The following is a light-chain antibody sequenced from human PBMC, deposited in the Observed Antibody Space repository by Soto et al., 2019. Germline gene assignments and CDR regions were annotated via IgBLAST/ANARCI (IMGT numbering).Light chain of an antibody. CDR3: QQYNSYPSIA. Sequence: EIVLTQSPGTLSLSPGERATLSCRASQSVSSNYLAWYQQKPGQAPRLLMYDASSRATGIPARFSGSGSGTDFTLTISSLQPEDFATYYCQQYNSYPSIAFGQGTRLEIK. CDR2: DAS. J-gene: IGKJ5*01. CDR1: QSVSSNY. V-gene: IGKV3-20*01.